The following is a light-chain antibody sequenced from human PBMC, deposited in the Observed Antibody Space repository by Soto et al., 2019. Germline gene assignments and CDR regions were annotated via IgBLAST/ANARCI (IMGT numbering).Light chain of an antibody. Sequence: DIQMTQSPSTLSASVGDRVTITCRASQSISSWLAWYQQKPGKAPKLPIYDASSLESGVPSRFSGSGSGTDFTLTISSLQPEDFALYYCQQYGYSPITFGQGTRLEIK. V-gene: IGKV1-5*01. J-gene: IGKJ5*01. CDR2: DAS. CDR3: QQYGYSPIT. CDR1: QSISSW.